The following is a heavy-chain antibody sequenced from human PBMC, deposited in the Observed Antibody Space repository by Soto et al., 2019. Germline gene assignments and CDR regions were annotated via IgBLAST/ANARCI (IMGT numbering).Heavy chain of an antibody. D-gene: IGHD2-8*02. V-gene: IGHV3-23*01. CDR1: GFICSSYD. J-gene: IGHJ3*02. CDR3: AKATATGGGAFEI. Sequence: GGSLRLSCAVSGFICSSYDMSWVRQAPGKGLAWVSTILVAGSQHYEDSVQGRFTISRDTSKNTVFLYMNSLTAGDTAVYYCAKATATGGGAFEIYGQGTMVTVSS. CDR2: ILVAGSQ.